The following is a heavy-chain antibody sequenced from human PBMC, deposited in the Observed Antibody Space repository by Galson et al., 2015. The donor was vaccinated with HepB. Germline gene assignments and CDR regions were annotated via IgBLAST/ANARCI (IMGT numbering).Heavy chain of an antibody. CDR1: GGSITSGTYY. Sequence: TLSLTCTVSGGSITSGTYYWSWIRQPAGKGLEWIGRIYISGGTNYNPSLESRVTMSVDTSKNQFSLKLSSVTAADTAVYFCAREDYGGDSRHYYYYMDVWGKGTTVTVSS. V-gene: IGHV4-61*02. D-gene: IGHD4-23*01. J-gene: IGHJ6*03. CDR2: IYISGGT. CDR3: AREDYGGDSRHYYYYMDV.